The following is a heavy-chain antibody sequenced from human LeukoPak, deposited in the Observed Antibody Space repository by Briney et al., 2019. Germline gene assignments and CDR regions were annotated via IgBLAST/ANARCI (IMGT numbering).Heavy chain of an antibody. CDR1: GGSISSSSYY. CDR3: ARGRVEITMIVVVIPFFDY. CDR2: INHSGST. V-gene: IGHV4-39*07. Sequence: SETLSLTCTVSGGSISSSSYYWSWIRQPPGKGLEWIGEINHSGSTNYNPSLKSRVTISVDTSKNQFSLKLSSVTAADTAVYYCARGRVEITMIVVVIPFFDYWGQGTLVTVSS. D-gene: IGHD3-22*01. J-gene: IGHJ4*02.